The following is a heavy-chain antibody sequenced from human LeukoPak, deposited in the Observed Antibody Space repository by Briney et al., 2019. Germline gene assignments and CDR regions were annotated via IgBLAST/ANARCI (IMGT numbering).Heavy chain of an antibody. CDR1: GFTFSSYE. J-gene: IGHJ6*02. Sequence: GGSLRLSCAASGFTFSSYEVNWVRRAPGKGLEWVSYISSSGSTIYYADSVKGRFTISRDNAKNSLYLQMNSLRAEDTAVYYCARGDGCSGGSCYYYYYGMDVWGQGTTVTVSS. D-gene: IGHD2-15*01. CDR3: ARGDGCSGGSCYYYYYGMDV. V-gene: IGHV3-48*03. CDR2: ISSSGSTI.